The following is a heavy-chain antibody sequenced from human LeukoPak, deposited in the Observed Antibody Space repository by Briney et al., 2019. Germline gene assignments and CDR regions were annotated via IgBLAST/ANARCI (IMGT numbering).Heavy chain of an antibody. CDR3: ARGSHGYYYGMDV. J-gene: IGHJ6*02. CDR2: IYYSGST. CDR1: GGSISSYY. D-gene: IGHD1-26*01. Sequence: SETLSLTCTVSGGSISSYYWSWIRQPPGKGLEWIGYIYYSGSTNYNPSLKSRVTMSVGTSKKQFSLKLSSVIAADTAVYYCARGSHGYYYGMDVWGQGTTVTVSS. V-gene: IGHV4-59*01.